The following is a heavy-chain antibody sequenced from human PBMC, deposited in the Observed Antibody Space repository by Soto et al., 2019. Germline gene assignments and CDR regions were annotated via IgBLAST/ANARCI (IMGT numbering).Heavy chain of an antibody. D-gene: IGHD6-6*01. V-gene: IGHV4-30-2*05. Sequence: SETLSLTCAVSGGSISSGGYSWTWIRQPPGKGLEWIGYVHHTGSTTYNPSLKSRVTISVDTSKNQFSLKLSSVTAADTAVYYCARTNDSSSVFPGNFDYWGQGTLVTVSS. CDR1: GGSISSGGYS. CDR3: ARTNDSSSVFPGNFDY. J-gene: IGHJ4*02. CDR2: VHHTGST.